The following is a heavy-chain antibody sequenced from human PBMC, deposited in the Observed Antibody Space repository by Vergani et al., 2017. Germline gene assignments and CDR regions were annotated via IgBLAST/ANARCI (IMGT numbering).Heavy chain of an antibody. CDR1: GGSISSSNW. D-gene: IGHD3-10*02. J-gene: IGHJ6*02. CDR2: IYHSGST. CDR3: ARVFGAGAFDYYYGMDV. V-gene: IGHV4-4*03. Sequence: QVQLQESGPGLVKPPGTLSLTCAVSGGSISSSNWWSWVRQPPGKGLEWIGEIYHSGSTNYNPSLKSRVTISVDKSKNQFSLKVSSVTAADTAVYYCARVFGAGAFDYYYGMDVWGQGTTVTVSS.